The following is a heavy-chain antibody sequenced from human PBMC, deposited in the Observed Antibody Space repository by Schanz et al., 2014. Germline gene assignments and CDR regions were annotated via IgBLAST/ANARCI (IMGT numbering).Heavy chain of an antibody. CDR1: GITFSTYS. Sequence: EVQLVESGGGLVKPGGSLRLSCAASGITFSTYSINWVRQAPGKGLEWVSSISSSTNYIYYADSVKGRFTISRDNAKNSLCLQMNTLRAADTAVYYCTLVPAATIFFDYWGQGTLVTVSS. CDR2: ISSSTNYI. J-gene: IGHJ4*02. CDR3: TLVPAATIFFDY. D-gene: IGHD2-2*01. V-gene: IGHV3-21*01.